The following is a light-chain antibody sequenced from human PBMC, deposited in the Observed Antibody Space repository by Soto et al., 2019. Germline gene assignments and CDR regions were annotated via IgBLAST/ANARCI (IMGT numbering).Light chain of an antibody. CDR3: QQYGSSPET. CDR1: QSIRTN. CDR2: GAS. J-gene: IGKJ1*01. Sequence: EIVMTQSPATLSVSPGETVTLSCRASQSIRTNLAWYQHKPGQSPRLPIYGASKRATGTPVRFSGSGSGTDFTLTISRLEPEDFAVYYCQQYGSSPETFGQGTKVDIK. V-gene: IGKV3-20*01.